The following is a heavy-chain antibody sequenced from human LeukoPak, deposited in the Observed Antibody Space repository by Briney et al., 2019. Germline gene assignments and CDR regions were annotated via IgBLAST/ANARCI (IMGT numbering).Heavy chain of an antibody. D-gene: IGHD3-9*01. J-gene: IGHJ4*02. CDR1: GYTFTSYA. CDR3: ARDGDQYYDILTGYSPRVGFLPGY. CDR2: INAGNGNT. V-gene: IGHV1-3*01. Sequence: ASVKVSCKASGYTFTSYAMHWVRRAPGQRLEWRGWINAGNGNTKYSQKFQGRVTITRDTSASTAYMELSSLRSEDTAVYYCARDGDQYYDILTGYSPRVGFLPGYWGQGTLVTVSS.